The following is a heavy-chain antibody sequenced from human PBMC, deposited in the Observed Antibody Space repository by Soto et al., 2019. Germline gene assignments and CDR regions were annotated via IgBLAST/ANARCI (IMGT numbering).Heavy chain of an antibody. CDR2: IWYDGSNK. V-gene: IGHV3-33*01. CDR1: GFTFSSYG. J-gene: IGHJ6*02. D-gene: IGHD2-2*01. CDR3: AREITRYCSSTSCYPYYYYGMDV. Sequence: GGSLRLSCAASGFTFSSYGMHWVRQAPGKGLEWVAVIWYDGSNKYYADSVKGRFTISRDNSKNTLYLQMNSLRAEDTAVYYCAREITRYCSSTSCYPYYYYGMDVWGQGTTVTVSS.